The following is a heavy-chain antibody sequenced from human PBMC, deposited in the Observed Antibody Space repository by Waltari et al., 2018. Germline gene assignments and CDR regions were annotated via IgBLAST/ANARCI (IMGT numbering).Heavy chain of an antibody. D-gene: IGHD5-18*01. CDR1: GFTFSNAW. CDR2: IKRKTDGATT. CDR3: TTDRRYGVDSQFDY. J-gene: IGHJ4*02. Sequence: EVQLVDSGGGLVKPGGSLRLSCGATGFTFSNAWMSWVRQAPGKGLGGVGRIKRKTDGATTDYAAPVKGRFTISRDDSKNTLFLQMNSLKTEDTAVYYCTTDRRYGVDSQFDYWGQGTRVTVSS. V-gene: IGHV3-15*01.